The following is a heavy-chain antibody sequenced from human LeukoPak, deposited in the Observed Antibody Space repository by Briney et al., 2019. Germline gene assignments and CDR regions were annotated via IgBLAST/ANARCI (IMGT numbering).Heavy chain of an antibody. V-gene: IGHV3-43*02. CDR3: AKDPTYDFWSGYLRGKNWFDP. CDR1: GFTFDDYA. J-gene: IGHJ5*02. Sequence: GGSLRLSCAASGFTFDDYAMHWVRHAPGKGLEWVSLISGDGGSTYYADSVKGRFTISRDNSKNSLYLQMNSLRTEDTALYYCAKDPTYDFWSGYLRGKNWFDPWGQGTLVTVSS. CDR2: ISGDGGST. D-gene: IGHD3-3*01.